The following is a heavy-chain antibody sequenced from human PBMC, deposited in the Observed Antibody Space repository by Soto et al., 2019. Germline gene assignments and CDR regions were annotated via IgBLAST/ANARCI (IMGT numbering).Heavy chain of an antibody. J-gene: IGHJ4*02. D-gene: IGHD6-13*01. CDR2: MNPNSGNT. V-gene: IGHV1-8*01. CDR3: ARIAAAGTSSDY. CDR1: GYTFTSYD. Sequence: ASLNCSCKASGYTFTSYDIDWVRQATGQGLEWMGWMNPNSGNTGYAQKFQGRVTMTRNTSISTAYMELSSLRSEDTAVYYCARIAAAGTSSDYWGQGTLVTVSS.